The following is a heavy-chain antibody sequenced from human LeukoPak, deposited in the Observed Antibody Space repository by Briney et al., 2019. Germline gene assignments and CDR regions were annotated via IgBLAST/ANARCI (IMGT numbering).Heavy chain of an antibody. D-gene: IGHD2-2*02. V-gene: IGHV4-34*01. CDR3: ARAGYCSSTSCHTEMRYYYGMDV. J-gene: IGHJ6*02. CDR2: INHSGST. Sequence: KPSETLSLTCTVSGGSISSYYWSWIRQPPGKGLEWIGEINHSGSTNYNPSLKSRVTISVDTSKNQFSLKLSSVTAADTAVYYCARAGYCSSTSCHTEMRYYYGMDVWGQGTTVTVSS. CDR1: GGSISSYY.